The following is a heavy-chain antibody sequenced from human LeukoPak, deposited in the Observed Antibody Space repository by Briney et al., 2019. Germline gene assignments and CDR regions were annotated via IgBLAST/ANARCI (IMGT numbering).Heavy chain of an antibody. CDR1: RFTFSSYV. V-gene: IGHV3-23*01. J-gene: IGHJ4*02. CDR3: ARDRSDSSGSH. Sequence: GGSLRLSCAASRFTFSSYVMSWVRQAPGKGLEWVSAISDSGGSTYYADSVKGRFTISRDNSKNTLYLQMNSLRAEDTAVYYCARDRSDSSGSHWGQGTLVTVSS. D-gene: IGHD3-22*01. CDR2: ISDSGGST.